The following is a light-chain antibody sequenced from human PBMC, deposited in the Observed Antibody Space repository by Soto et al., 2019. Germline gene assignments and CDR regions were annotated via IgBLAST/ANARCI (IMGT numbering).Light chain of an antibody. CDR1: QSVSSTY. CDR3: QQYGSSPPWT. J-gene: IGKJ1*01. CDR2: GAS. Sequence: EIVLTQSPGTLSLSPGERATLSCRASQSVSSTYLAWYQQKPGQAPRLLIYGASYRAAGIPDRFSGSGSGTDFTLTISRLEPEDFALYYCQQYGSSPPWTFGQGTKVEIK. V-gene: IGKV3-20*01.